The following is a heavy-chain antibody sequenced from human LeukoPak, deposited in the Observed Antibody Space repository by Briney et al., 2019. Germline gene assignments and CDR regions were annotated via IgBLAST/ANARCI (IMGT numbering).Heavy chain of an antibody. V-gene: IGHV4-34*01. Sequence: SETLSLTCAVYGESFSGYFWTWIRQPPGRGLEWIGEINHSGTTNYNPSLKSRVTISVDTSKNQFSLKLSSVTAADTAVYYCAREYSSSSDYWGQGTLVTVSS. CDR2: INHSGTT. CDR1: GESFSGYF. D-gene: IGHD6-6*01. J-gene: IGHJ4*02. CDR3: AREYSSSSDY.